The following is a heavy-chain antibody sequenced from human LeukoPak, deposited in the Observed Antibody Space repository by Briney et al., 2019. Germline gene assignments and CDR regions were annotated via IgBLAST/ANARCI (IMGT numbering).Heavy chain of an antibody. D-gene: IGHD1-26*01. Sequence: ASVTVSFKVSGYTLTELSVHWLRQAPGKGLEGMGGFDPEDGETIYPQKFQGRVTMTEDTSTDTAYMELSSLRSEDTAVYYCATRSGSYYEVDAFDIWGQGTLVTVSS. V-gene: IGHV1-24*01. J-gene: IGHJ4*02. CDR2: FDPEDGET. CDR3: ATRSGSYYEVDAFDI. CDR1: GYTLTELS.